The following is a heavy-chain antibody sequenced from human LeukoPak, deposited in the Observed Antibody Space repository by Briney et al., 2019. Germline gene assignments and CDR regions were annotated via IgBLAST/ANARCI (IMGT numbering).Heavy chain of an antibody. CDR3: AELGITMIGGV. CDR1: GFTFSSYS. D-gene: IGHD3-10*02. Sequence: GGSLRLSCAASGFTFSSYSMNWVRQAPGKGLEWVSYITSSSSIIYYADSVKGRFTISRDNAKNSLYLQMNSLRAEDTAVYYCAELGITMIGGVWGKGTTVTISS. V-gene: IGHV3-48*04. CDR2: ITSSSSII. J-gene: IGHJ6*04.